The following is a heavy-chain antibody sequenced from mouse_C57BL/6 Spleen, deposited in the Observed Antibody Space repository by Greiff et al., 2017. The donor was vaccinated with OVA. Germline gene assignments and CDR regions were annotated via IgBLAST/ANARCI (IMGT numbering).Heavy chain of an antibody. Sequence: ESGPGLVKPSQSLSLTCSVTGYSITSGYYWNWIRQFPGNKLEWMGYISYDGSNNYNPSLKNRISITRDTSKNQFFLKLNSVTTEDTATYYCALSRQRYYFDYWGQGTTLTVSS. D-gene: IGHD3-2*01. CDR2: ISYDGSN. J-gene: IGHJ2*01. V-gene: IGHV3-6*01. CDR1: GYSITSGYY. CDR3: ALSRQRYYFDY.